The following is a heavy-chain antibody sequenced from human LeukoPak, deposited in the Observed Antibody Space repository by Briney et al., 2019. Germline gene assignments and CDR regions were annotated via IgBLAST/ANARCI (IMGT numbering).Heavy chain of an antibody. D-gene: IGHD3-22*01. J-gene: IGHJ3*02. Sequence: PSETLSLTCTVSGGSISSSSYYWGWIRQPPGKGLEWIGSIYYSGSTYYNPSLKSRVTISVDTSKNQFSLKLSSVTAADTAVYYCARAVVFGYDSSGYYYHDAFDIWGQGTMVTVSS. CDR3: ARAVVFGYDSSGYYYHDAFDI. V-gene: IGHV4-39*07. CDR1: GGSISSSSYY. CDR2: IYYSGST.